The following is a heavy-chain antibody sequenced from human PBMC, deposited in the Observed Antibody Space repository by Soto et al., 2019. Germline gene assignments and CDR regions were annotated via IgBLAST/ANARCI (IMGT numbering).Heavy chain of an antibody. D-gene: IGHD1-26*01. J-gene: IGHJ1*01. CDR1: GGTFSSYA. V-gene: IGHV1-69*01. CDR2: IIPIFGTA. CDR3: ARDPSTMGKKSAEYFQH. Sequence: QVQLVQSGAEVKKPGSSVKVSCKASGGTFSSYAISWVRQAPGQGLEWMGGIIPIFGTANYAQKFQGRVTSTADESTSTAYMELSSLRSEDTAVYYCARDPSTMGKKSAEYFQHWGQGTLVTVSS.